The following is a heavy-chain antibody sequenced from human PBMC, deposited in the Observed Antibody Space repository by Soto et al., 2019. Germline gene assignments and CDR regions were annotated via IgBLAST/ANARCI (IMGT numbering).Heavy chain of an antibody. CDR2: ISSSGGTT. D-gene: IGHD5-18*01. CDR3: ARDYRYACDY. V-gene: IGHV3-23*01. CDR1: GFTFSSFA. J-gene: IGHJ4*02. Sequence: EVQLLESGGGLVQPGGSLRLSCAVSGFTFSSFAMSWVRQAPGKGLEWVSVISSSGGTTYYADSVKGRFTISRDNSKNTLYLQMKSLRAEDTAVYYCARDYRYACDYWGQGTLVIVSS.